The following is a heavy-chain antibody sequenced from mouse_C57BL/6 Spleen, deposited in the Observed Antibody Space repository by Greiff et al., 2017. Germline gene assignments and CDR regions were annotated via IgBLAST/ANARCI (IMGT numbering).Heavy chain of an antibody. CDR2: ISYDGSN. J-gene: IGHJ4*01. D-gene: IGHD1-2*01. CDR3: ARVATRNYYAMDY. Sequence: EVKLEESGPGLVKPSQSLSLTCSVTGYSITSGYYWNWIRQFPGNKLEWMGYISYDGSNNYNPSLKNRISITRDPSKNQFFLKLNSVTTEDTATYYCARVATRNYYAMDYWGQGTSVTVSS. CDR1: GYSITSGYY. V-gene: IGHV3-6*01.